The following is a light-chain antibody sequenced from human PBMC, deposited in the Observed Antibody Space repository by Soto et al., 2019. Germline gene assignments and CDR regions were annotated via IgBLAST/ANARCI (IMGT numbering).Light chain of an antibody. Sequence: QSALTQPASVSGSPGQSITISCTGTSSDVGSYNLVSWYQQHPGKAPKLMIYEVSKWPSGVSNRFSGPKSGNTASLTISGLQAEDEADYYCCSHAGGPWVFGGVTKLTVL. CDR2: EVS. V-gene: IGLV2-23*02. CDR3: CSHAGGPWV. J-gene: IGLJ3*02. CDR1: SSDVGSYNL.